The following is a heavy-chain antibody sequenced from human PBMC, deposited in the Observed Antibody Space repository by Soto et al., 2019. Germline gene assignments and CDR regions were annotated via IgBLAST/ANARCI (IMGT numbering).Heavy chain of an antibody. V-gene: IGHV2-70*11. J-gene: IGHJ6*03. CDR2: IDWDDDK. Sequence: SGPTLVYPTQTLTLPCTVSRFSLSASGMCESWIRQPPGKALEWLARIDWDDDKYYSTSLKTRLTISKDTSKNQVVLTMTNMDPVDTATYYCARAFVSDYYYFQDVWGKGTTVTGSS. CDR3: ARAFVSDYYYFQDV. CDR1: RFSLSASGMC. D-gene: IGHD6-6*01.